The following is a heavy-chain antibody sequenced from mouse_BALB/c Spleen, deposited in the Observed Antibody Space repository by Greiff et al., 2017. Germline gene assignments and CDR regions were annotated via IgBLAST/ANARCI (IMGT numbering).Heavy chain of an antibody. Sequence: LQQSGAELARPGASVKMSCKASGYTFTSYNMHWVKQTPGQGLEWIGDIYPGNGDTSYNQKFKGKATLTADKSSSTAYMQLSSLTSEDSAVYYCARGALLRGAMDYWGQGTSVTVSS. CDR3: ARGALLRGAMDY. J-gene: IGHJ4*01. V-gene: IGHV1-12*01. D-gene: IGHD1-1*01. CDR2: IYPGNGDT. CDR1: GYTFTSYN.